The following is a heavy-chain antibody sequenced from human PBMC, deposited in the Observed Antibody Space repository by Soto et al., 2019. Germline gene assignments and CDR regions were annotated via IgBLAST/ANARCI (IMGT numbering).Heavy chain of an antibody. V-gene: IGHV1-45*02. J-gene: IGHJ4*02. CDR1: GYTFTYRY. CDR3: ANGPYWTNGVCNPDS. CDR2: ITPFNGKT. D-gene: IGHD2-8*01. Sequence: SVKVSCKASGYTFTYRYLHWVRQAPGQALEWMGWITPFNGKTNHAQKFQDRVTITRDRSMSKAYMELSSLRSEDTDMYYCANGPYWTNGVCNPDSWGQGTLLTVSS.